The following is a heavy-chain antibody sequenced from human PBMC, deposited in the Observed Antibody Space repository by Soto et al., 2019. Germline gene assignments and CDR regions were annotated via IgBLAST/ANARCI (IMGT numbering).Heavy chain of an antibody. CDR3: ARGPSHGRPTSWVY. Sequence: SETPSLTCTVSGGSIGSYYWSWIRQPPGKGLEWIGYIYYSGSTNYNPSLKSRVTISVDTSKNQFTLKLSSVTAADTAVYYCARGPSHGRPTSWVYWGQAPLLTLSS. D-gene: IGHD6-6*01. CDR2: IYYSGST. J-gene: IGHJ4*02. V-gene: IGHV4-59*01. CDR1: GGSIGSYY.